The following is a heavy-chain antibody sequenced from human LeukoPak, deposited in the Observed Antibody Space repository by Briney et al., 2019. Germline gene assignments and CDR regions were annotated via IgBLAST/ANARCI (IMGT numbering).Heavy chain of an antibody. Sequence: PGGSLRLSCAASGFTFSDYYMSWIRQAPGKGLEWVSYISSSGSSISYADSVKGRFTISRDNAKNSLYLQMNSLRAEDTAVYYCARADDSSSGYFDYWGQGTLVTVSS. V-gene: IGHV3-11*04. CDR3: ARADDSSSGYFDY. D-gene: IGHD6-6*01. J-gene: IGHJ4*02. CDR1: GFTFSDYY. CDR2: ISSSGSSI.